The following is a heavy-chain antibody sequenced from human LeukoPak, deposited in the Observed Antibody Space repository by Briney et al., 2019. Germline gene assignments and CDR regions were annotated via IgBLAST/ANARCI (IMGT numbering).Heavy chain of an antibody. D-gene: IGHD7-27*01. J-gene: IGHJ4*02. CDR3: AKDGGLWVSAHWGDS. CDR2: ITTSDGNT. Sequence: GGSLRLSCAASGFTFSSYTMSWVRQAPGKGLEWVSTITTSDGNTYYADSVKGRFTVSRDNSKNTLFLQLNSLRAEDTAVYYCAKDGGLWVSAHWGDSWGRGTLVTVSS. V-gene: IGHV3-23*01. CDR1: GFTFSSYT.